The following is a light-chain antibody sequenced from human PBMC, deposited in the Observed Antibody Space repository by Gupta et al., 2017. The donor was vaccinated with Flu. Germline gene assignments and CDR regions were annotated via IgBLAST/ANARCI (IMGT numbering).Light chain of an antibody. J-gene: IGKJ3*01. V-gene: IGKV1-9*01. CDR1: QGISTY. Sequence: DIQLTQSPSFLSASVGDRVTITCRASQGISTYLAWYQQNPGKAPKLLIYGASSLQSGVPSRFSGIGSGTEFTLTISSLQPDDFATYYCQQLKNSPFSFGHGTKVDIK. CDR2: GAS. CDR3: QQLKNSPFS.